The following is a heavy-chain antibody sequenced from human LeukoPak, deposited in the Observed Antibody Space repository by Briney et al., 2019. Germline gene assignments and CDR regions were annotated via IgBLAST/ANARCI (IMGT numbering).Heavy chain of an antibody. D-gene: IGHD2-2*02. V-gene: IGHV1-58*02. CDR3: AAESYCSSTSRYN. Sequence: ASVKVSCKASGFTFTSSAMQWVRQARGQRLEWIGWIVVGSGNTNYAQKFQERVTITRDMSTSTAYMELSSLRSEDTAVYYCAAESYCSSTSRYNWGQGTLVTVSS. CDR1: GFTFTSSA. CDR2: IVVGSGNT. J-gene: IGHJ4*02.